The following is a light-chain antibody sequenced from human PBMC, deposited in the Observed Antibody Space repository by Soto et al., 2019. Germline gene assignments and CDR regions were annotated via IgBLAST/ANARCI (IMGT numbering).Light chain of an antibody. CDR2: GAS. CDR1: QSVSSN. CDR3: QQYNNWPPKT. J-gene: IGKJ1*01. Sequence: EIVMTPSPATPSVSPGEKATPSCRASQSVSSNLAWYQQKPGQAPRLLIYGASTRATGIPARFSGSGSGTEFTLTISSLQSEDFAVYYCQQYNNWPPKTFGQGTKVDIK. V-gene: IGKV3-15*01.